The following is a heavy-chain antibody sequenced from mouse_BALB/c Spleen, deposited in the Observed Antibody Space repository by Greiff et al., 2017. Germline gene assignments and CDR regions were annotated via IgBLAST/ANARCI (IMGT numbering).Heavy chain of an antibody. V-gene: IGHV5-9-4*01. CDR1: GFTFSSYA. CDR2: ISSGGSYT. CDR3: AREGGAMDY. Sequence: EVMLVESGGDLVKPGGSLKLSCAASGFTFSSYAMSWVRQSPEKRLEWVAEISSGGSYTYYPDTVTGRFTISRDNAKNTLYLEMSSLRSEDTAMYYCAREGGAMDYWGQGTSVTVSS. J-gene: IGHJ4*01.